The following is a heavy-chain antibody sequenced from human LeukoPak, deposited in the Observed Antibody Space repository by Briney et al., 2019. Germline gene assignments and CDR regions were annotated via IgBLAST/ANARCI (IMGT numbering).Heavy chain of an antibody. J-gene: IGHJ4*02. Sequence: PSETLSLTCTVSGASVSSSYWCWIRQPPGKGLECIGYSYYSGSTNYNPSLKSRVAISVDTSKNQFSLKLTSVTAADTAVYYCARWSGGNYYFDYWGQGTLVTVSS. CDR2: SYYSGST. CDR3: ARWSGGNYYFDY. D-gene: IGHD4-23*01. CDR1: GASVSSSY. V-gene: IGHV4-59*02.